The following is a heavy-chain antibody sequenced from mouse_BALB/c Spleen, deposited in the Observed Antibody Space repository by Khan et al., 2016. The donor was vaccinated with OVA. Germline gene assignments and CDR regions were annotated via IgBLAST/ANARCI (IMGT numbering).Heavy chain of an antibody. D-gene: IGHD1-1*01. J-gene: IGHJ2*01. V-gene: IGHV3-2*02. CDR1: DYSITNNYA. CDR2: ISYSGST. Sequence: EVKLLESGPGLVKPSQSLSLTCTVTDYSITNNYAWNWIRQFPGNKLEWMGYISYSGSTNYNPSLKSRISITRDTSKNQFFLQLNSVTTEDTATYYCARGNYYGYYFDYWGQGTTLTVSS. CDR3: ARGNYYGYYFDY.